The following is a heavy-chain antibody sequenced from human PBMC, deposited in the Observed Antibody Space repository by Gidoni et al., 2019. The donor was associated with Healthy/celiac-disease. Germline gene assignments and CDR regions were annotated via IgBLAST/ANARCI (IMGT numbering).Heavy chain of an antibody. V-gene: IGHV5-51*01. CDR1: GYSFTSYW. J-gene: IGHJ6*02. CDR2: IYPGDADT. Sequence: EVQLVQSGAEVKKPGESLTISCKGSGYSFTSYWIGWVRQMPGNGLEWMGIIYPGDADTRYSPSFQGQVTISADKSISTAYLQWSSLKASDTAMYYCARQGDSYGNYYYYGMDVWGQGTTVTVSS. CDR3: ARQGDSYGNYYYYGMDV. D-gene: IGHD5-18*01.